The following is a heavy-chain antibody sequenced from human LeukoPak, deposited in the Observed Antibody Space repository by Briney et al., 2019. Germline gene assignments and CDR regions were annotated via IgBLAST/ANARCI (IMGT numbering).Heavy chain of an antibody. CDR2: ISSSGSTI. D-gene: IGHD4-17*01. J-gene: IGHJ4*02. CDR3: ARGAYGDYGGGSDY. V-gene: IGHV3-48*03. CDR1: GFTFSSYE. Sequence: GGSLRLSCAASGFTFSSYEMNWVRQAPGKGLEWGSYISSSGSTIYYADSVKGRFTISGDNAKNSLYLQMNSLRAEDTAVYYCARGAYGDYGGGSDYWGQGTLVTVSS.